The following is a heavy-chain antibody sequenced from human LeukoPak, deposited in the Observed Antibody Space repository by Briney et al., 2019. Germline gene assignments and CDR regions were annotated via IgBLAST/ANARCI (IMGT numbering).Heavy chain of an antibody. Sequence: PSETLSLTCTVSGGSISSGDYYWSWIRQPPGKGLEWIGYSYYSGSTDFNPSLKSRVTISFDTSKNELSLRLSSVTAADTAVYYCASLRGIVGASRVFDYWGQGTLVTVSS. CDR2: SYYSGST. CDR1: GGSISSGDYY. CDR3: ASLRGIVGASRVFDY. D-gene: IGHD1-26*01. V-gene: IGHV4-61*08. J-gene: IGHJ4*02.